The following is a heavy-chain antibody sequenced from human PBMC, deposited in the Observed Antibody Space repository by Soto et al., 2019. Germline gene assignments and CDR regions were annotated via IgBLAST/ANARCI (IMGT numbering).Heavy chain of an antibody. J-gene: IGHJ4*02. CDR3: ARSWGDCSDGSCSSGYFDH. CDR1: GGSISSADYF. V-gene: IGHV4-30-2*06. CDR2: TSYSGRT. D-gene: IGHD2-15*01. Sequence: SETLSLTCSVSGGSISSADYFWTWIRQSPGKGLEWIGYTSYSGRTYYNPSLKSRVTVSGDRSKNQFSLKLTSVTAADTAVYYWARSWGDCSDGSCSSGYFDHWGQGTMVTVSS.